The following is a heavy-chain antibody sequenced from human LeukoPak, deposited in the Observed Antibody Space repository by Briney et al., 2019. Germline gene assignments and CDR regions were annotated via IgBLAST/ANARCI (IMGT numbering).Heavy chain of an antibody. V-gene: IGHV1-2*02. CDR3: ACDPEAMGNYSWFDP. CDR2: INLNQCGK. J-gene: IGHJ5*02. Sequence: SVPVSCQASGYTFTEYYMHWVGQAPGRGLEGVGWINLNQCGKHYAQKFQGRVTMTMDTSISTAYMELSRLRSDDTAVYYCACDPEAMGNYSWFDPWGQGTLVTVSS. D-gene: IGHD5-18*01. CDR1: GYTFTEYY.